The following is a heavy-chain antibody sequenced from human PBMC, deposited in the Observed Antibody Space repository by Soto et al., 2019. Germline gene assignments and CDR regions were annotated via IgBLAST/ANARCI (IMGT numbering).Heavy chain of an antibody. V-gene: IGHV1-18*01. CDR2: ISGYNGNT. J-gene: IGHJ5*02. D-gene: IGHD2-2*01. Sequence: ASVKVSCKASGYIFINYGITCVLQSPGQGLEWMGWISGYNGNTKYADKLQGRVTMTTDTSTTTAYMELRSLRSDDTAVYYCARDEVPAANWLDRWGQGTLVTVSS. CDR1: GYIFINYG. CDR3: ARDEVPAANWLDR.